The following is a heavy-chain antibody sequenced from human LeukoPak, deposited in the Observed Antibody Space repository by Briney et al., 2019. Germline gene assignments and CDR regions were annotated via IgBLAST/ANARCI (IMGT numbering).Heavy chain of an antibody. CDR2: IKSKTDGGTT. CDR1: GFTFSNAW. V-gene: IGHV3-15*01. Sequence: GGSLRLSCAASGFTFSNAWMSWVRQAPGKGLEWVGRIKSKTDGGTTDYAAPVKGRFTISRDDSKNTLYLQMNSLKTEDTAVYYCTTDRVDYYYMDVWGKGTTVTISS. CDR3: TTDRVDYYYMDV. J-gene: IGHJ6*03.